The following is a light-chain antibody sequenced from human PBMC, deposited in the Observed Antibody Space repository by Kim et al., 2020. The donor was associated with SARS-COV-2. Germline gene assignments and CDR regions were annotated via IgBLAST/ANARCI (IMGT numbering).Light chain of an antibody. V-gene: IGLV3-19*01. CDR3: NSRDNNDNVL. J-gene: IGLJ2*01. Sequence: VALGKTVRITCQGDSLRTYYTTGFQQKPGQAPIVVFYGKNNRPSGIPDRFSGSSSGNTASLTITATQAGDEADYYCNSRDNNDNVLFGGGTRLTVL. CDR1: SLRTYY. CDR2: GKN.